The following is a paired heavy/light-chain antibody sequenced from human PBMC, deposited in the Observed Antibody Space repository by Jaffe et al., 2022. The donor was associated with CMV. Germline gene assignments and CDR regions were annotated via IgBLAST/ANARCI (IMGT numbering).Heavy chain of an antibody. CDR2: IRSKAYGGTT. CDR1: GFTFGDYA. D-gene: IGHD5-12*01. Sequence: EVQLVESGGGLVQPGRSLRLSCTASGFTFGDYAMSWVRQAPGKGLEWVGFIRSKAYGGTTEYAASVKGRFTISRDDSKSIAYLQMNSLKTEDTAVYYCTRGKEGYSGYDLGDYYYYMDVWGKGTTVTVSS. V-gene: IGHV3-49*04. CDR3: TRGKEGYSGYDLGDYYYYMDV. J-gene: IGHJ6*03.
Light chain of an antibody. CDR2: WAS. CDR3: QQYYSTPPGLT. Sequence: DIVMTQSPDSLAVSLGERATINCKSSQSVLYSSNNKNYLAWYQQKPGQPPKLLIYWASTRESGVPDRFSGSGSGTDFTLTISSLQAEDVAVYYCQQYYSTPPGLTFGGGTKVEIK. V-gene: IGKV4-1*01. CDR1: QSVLYSSNNKNY. J-gene: IGKJ4*01.